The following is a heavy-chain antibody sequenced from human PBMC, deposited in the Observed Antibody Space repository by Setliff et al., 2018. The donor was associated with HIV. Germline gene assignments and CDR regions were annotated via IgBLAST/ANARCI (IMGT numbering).Heavy chain of an antibody. V-gene: IGHV4-34*01. CDR1: GETFNDYY. Sequence: LSLTCAVYGETFNDYYWGWIRQPPGKGLEWIGNIYYSGSTFYNPSLMSRVTISVDTSKNQFSLKLSSVTAADTAVYYCARGTRIYYGSGKLYYYGMDVWGQGTTVTVSS. CDR2: IYYSGST. D-gene: IGHD3-10*01. J-gene: IGHJ6*02. CDR3: ARGTRIYYGSGKLYYYGMDV.